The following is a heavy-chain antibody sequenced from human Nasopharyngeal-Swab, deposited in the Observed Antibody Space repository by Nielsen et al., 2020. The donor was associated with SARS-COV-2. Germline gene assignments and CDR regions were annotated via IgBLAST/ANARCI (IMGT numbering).Heavy chain of an antibody. J-gene: IGHJ4*02. V-gene: IGHV4-34*01. Sequence: SETLSLTCAVYGGSFSGYYWSWIRQPPGKGLEWIGEINHSGSTNYNPSLKSRVTISVDKSKNQFSLKLSSVTAADTAVYYCASRGYRNPLDYWGQGTLVTVSS. CDR3: ASRGYRNPLDY. CDR2: INHSGST. CDR1: GGSFSGYY. D-gene: IGHD5-18*01.